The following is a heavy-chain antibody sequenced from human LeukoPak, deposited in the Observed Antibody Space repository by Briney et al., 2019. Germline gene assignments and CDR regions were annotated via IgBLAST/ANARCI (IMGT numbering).Heavy chain of an antibody. V-gene: IGHV4-38-2*01. CDR3: ARHKEFAFDY. Sequence: KSSETLSLTCAVSGYSISSGYYWGWIRQPPGKGLEWIGSIYHSGSTYYNPSPKSRVTISVDTSKNQFSLKLSSVTAADTAVYYCARHKEFAFDYWGQGTLVTVSS. CDR1: GYSISSGYY. J-gene: IGHJ4*02. CDR2: IYHSGST.